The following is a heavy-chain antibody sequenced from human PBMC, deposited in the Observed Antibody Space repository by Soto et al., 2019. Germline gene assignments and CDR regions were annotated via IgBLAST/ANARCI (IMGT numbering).Heavy chain of an antibody. CDR3: ARGGSYYHFVH. Sequence: TLSLTVTVSGGSIRTYYWSWIRQAPGKELEWNASTHYSGSVNYNPPLMRPVTLSQDPSKNQLSLKVTAVTAAHTAVYYCARGGSYYHFVHWGQGSLVTVS. J-gene: IGHJ4*02. D-gene: IGHD3-10*01. CDR2: THYSGSV. V-gene: IGHV4-59*01. CDR1: GGSIRTYY.